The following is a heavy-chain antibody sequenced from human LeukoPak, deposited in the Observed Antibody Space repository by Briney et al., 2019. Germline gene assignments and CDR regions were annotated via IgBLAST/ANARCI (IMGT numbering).Heavy chain of an antibody. D-gene: IGHD5-24*01. CDR2: IYHSGST. J-gene: IGHJ4*02. V-gene: IGHV4-38-2*02. CDR3: ARYRGTYGYYFDY. CDR1: GYSISSGYY. Sequence: ETLSLTCTVSGYSISSGYYWGWIRPPPGKGLEWIGSIYHSGSTYYHPSLKSRVTISADTSENEFSLKLTSVTAADTAVYYCARYRGTYGYYFDYWGQGKLVIVSS.